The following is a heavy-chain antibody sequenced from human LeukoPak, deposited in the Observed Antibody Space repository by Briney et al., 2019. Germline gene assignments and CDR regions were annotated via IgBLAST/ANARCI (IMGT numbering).Heavy chain of an antibody. Sequence: ASVKVSCKASGYTFTSYGISWVRQAPGQGLEWMGWISAYNGNTNYARKLQGRVTMTTDTSTSTAYMELRSLRSDDTAVYYCARDLPTYYYGSGSYSRFDPWGQGTLVTVSS. CDR2: ISAYNGNT. J-gene: IGHJ5*02. CDR3: ARDLPTYYYGSGSYSRFDP. V-gene: IGHV1-18*01. CDR1: GYTFTSYG. D-gene: IGHD3-10*01.